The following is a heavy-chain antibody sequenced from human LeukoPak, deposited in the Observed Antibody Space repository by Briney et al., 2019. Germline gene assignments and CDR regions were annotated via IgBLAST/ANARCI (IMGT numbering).Heavy chain of an antibody. V-gene: IGHV3-23*01. J-gene: IGHJ4*02. Sequence: GGSLRLSCAASGFTFSSYAMSWVRQAPGKGLEWVSAISGSGGSTYYADSVKGRFTISRDNAKNSLYLQMNSLRAEDTAVYYCARDLDVVVVAHLFDYWGQGTLVTVSS. CDR3: ARDLDVVVVAHLFDY. D-gene: IGHD2-15*01. CDR2: ISGSGGST. CDR1: GFTFSSYA.